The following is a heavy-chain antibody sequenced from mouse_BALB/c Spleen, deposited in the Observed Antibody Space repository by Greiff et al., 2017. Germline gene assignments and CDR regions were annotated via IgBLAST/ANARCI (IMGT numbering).Heavy chain of an antibody. CDR1: GYSITSDYA. CDR2: ISYSGST. D-gene: IGHD2-14*01. CDR3: ARVYRDWYFDV. V-gene: IGHV3-2*02. Sequence: EVQLVESGPGLVKPSQSLSLTCTVTGYSITSDYAWYLIRQFPGNQLEWMGYISYSGSTSYNPSLKSRLSITRDTSKNQFFLQLNSVTTEDTATYYCARVYRDWYFDVWGAGTTVTVSS. J-gene: IGHJ1*01.